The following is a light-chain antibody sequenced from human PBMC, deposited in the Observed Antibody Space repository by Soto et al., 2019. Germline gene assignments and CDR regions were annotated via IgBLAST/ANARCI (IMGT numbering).Light chain of an antibody. V-gene: IGKV3-20*01. CDR2: GAS. J-gene: IGKJ1*01. CDR1: QSVISTY. Sequence: EIVLTQSPGTLSLSPGERATLSCRASQSVISTYLAWYQQEPGQAPRLLIYGASSRATGIPDRFSGSGSGTDFTLTISRLEPEDFAVYYCQQYRDSLGTFGQGTKVDIK. CDR3: QQYRDSLGT.